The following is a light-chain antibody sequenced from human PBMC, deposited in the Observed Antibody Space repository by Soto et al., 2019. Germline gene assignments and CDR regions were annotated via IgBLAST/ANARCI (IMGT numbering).Light chain of an antibody. Sequence: DVVMTQSPLSLPVTLGQPASISCRSSQSLVDSDGNTYLNWFQQRPGQSPRRLLYKVSNRDAGVPARFSGSGSGTDVTLKISRVEAEDVGVYYCMQGTHWPPTFGQGTKVEIK. V-gene: IGKV2-30*01. CDR3: MQGTHWPPT. J-gene: IGKJ1*01. CDR2: KVS. CDR1: QSLVDSDGNTY.